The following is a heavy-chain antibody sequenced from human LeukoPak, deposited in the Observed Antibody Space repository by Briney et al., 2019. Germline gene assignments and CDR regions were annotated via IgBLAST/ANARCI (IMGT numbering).Heavy chain of an antibody. CDR2: ISGSGGNK. V-gene: IGHV3-23*01. CDR3: ARHTLLYFDWSRGDDAFDF. Sequence: GGSLRLSCAASGFTFSSYGMSWVRQAPGNGLDSVSSISGSGGNKYYADSVKGRFTISRDNSKYTLYLQMNSLRAEDTAVYCCARHTLLYFDWSRGDDAFDFWGQGTMVTVSS. J-gene: IGHJ3*01. D-gene: IGHD3-9*01. CDR1: GFTFSSYG.